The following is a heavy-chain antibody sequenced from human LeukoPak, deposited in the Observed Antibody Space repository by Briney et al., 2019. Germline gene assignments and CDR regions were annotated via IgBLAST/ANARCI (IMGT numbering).Heavy chain of an antibody. CDR3: ARRYYYGSGTFDY. J-gene: IGHJ4*02. CDR1: GGSISSGGYY. CDR2: IYYSGST. D-gene: IGHD3-10*01. V-gene: IGHV4-31*03. Sequence: SETLSLTCTVSGGSISSGGYYWSWIRQHPGKGLEWIGYIYYSGSTYYNPSLKSRVTISVDTSKNQFSLKLSSVTAADTAVYYCARRYYYGSGTFDYWGQGTLVTVSS.